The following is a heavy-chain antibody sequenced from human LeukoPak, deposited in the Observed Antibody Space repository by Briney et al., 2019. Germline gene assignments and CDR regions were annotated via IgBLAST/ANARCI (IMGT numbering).Heavy chain of an antibody. CDR1: GGSFSGYY. CDR3: ARDQYYYDSRALKYYFDY. J-gene: IGHJ4*02. D-gene: IGHD3-22*01. CDR2: INHSGST. Sequence: SETLSLTCAVYGGSFSGYYWSWIRQPPGKGLEWIGEINHSGSTNYNPSLKSRVTMSVDTSKNQFSLKLSSVTAADTAVYYCARDQYYYDSRALKYYFDYWGQGTLVTVSS. V-gene: IGHV4-34*01.